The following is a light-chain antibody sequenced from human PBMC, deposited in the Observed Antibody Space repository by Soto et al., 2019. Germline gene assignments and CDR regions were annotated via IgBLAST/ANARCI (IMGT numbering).Light chain of an antibody. CDR1: QSVRSSY. CDR2: GAS. V-gene: IGKV3-15*01. Sequence: EIVLTQSPDTLSLSPVESATLSCRASQSVRSSYLAWYQQKPGQAPRLLIYGASTRATGIPARFSGSGSGTEFTLTISSLQSEDFAVYYCQQYNNWPWTFGQGTKVDI. J-gene: IGKJ1*01. CDR3: QQYNNWPWT.